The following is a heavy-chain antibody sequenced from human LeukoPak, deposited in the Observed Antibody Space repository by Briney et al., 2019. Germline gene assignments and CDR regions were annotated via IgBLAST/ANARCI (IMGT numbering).Heavy chain of an antibody. CDR1: GYIFTDYA. CDR3: ARGRGTSGSNRDFYYYYYMDV. D-gene: IGHD2-15*01. V-gene: IGHV1-3*01. CDR2: MNAGNGNT. Sequence: ASVKDSCKASGYIFTDYAIHWFRQAPRQRPGWMGWMNAGNGNTKYYQKFQGRITLIRDTSAAKAYMELSSLRHDDLAVYYCARGRGTSGSNRDFYYYYYMDVWGKGTTVTVSS. J-gene: IGHJ6*03.